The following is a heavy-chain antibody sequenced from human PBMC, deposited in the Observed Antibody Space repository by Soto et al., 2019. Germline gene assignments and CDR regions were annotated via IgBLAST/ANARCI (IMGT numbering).Heavy chain of an antibody. J-gene: IGHJ4*02. CDR1: GFTFSSYD. Sequence: PGGSLRLSCAASGFTFSSYDMHWVRQATGKGLEWVSAIGTAGDPYYPGSVKGRFTISRENAKNSLYLQMNSLRAGDTAVYYCARAQWVEYCSRTSCYRAYYFDYWGQGTLVTVSS. CDR3: ARAQWVEYCSRTSCYRAYYFDY. D-gene: IGHD2-2*02. V-gene: IGHV3-13*05. CDR2: IGTAGDP.